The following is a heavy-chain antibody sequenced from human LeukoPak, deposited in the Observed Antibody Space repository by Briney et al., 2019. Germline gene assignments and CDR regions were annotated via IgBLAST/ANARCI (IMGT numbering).Heavy chain of an antibody. V-gene: IGHV3-7*01. CDR1: GFTFSSYW. D-gene: IGHD1-26*01. CDR3: ARAWSYSGSYYGMDV. Sequence: PGGSLRISCAASGFTFSSYWMSWVRQAPGKGLEWVANIKQDGSEKYYVDSVKGRFTISRDNAKNSLYLRMNSLRAEDTVVYYCARAWSYSGSYYGMDVWGQGTTVTVSS. J-gene: IGHJ6*02. CDR2: IKQDGSEK.